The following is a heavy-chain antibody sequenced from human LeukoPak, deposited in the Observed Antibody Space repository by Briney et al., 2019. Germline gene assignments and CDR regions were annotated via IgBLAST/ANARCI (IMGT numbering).Heavy chain of an antibody. V-gene: IGHV4-4*02. CDR1: GGSTSSSNW. Sequence: SGTLSLTCAVSGGSTSSSNWWSWVRQPPGKGLEWIGEIYHSGSTNYNPSLKSRVTISVDKSKNQFSLKLSSVTAADTAVYYCARRAGGNFNDAFDIWGQGTMVTVSS. CDR2: IYHSGST. CDR3: ARRAGGNFNDAFDI. D-gene: IGHD4-23*01. J-gene: IGHJ3*02.